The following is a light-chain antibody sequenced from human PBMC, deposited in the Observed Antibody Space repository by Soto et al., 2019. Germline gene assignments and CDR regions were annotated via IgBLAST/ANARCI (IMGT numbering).Light chain of an antibody. V-gene: IGKV3-20*01. CDR2: GAS. J-gene: IGKJ1*01. Sequence: EIELTQSPGTLSLSPGERATLSCRASQSFSRSYLAWYQQKPGQAPRLLIYGASSRATGIPDRFSGSGSGTDFSLTISRLEPEDFAVYYCQQYGVSPRTFGQGTKVDIK. CDR3: QQYGVSPRT. CDR1: QSFSRSY.